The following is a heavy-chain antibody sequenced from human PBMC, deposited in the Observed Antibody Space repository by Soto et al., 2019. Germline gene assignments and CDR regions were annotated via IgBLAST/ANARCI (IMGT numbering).Heavy chain of an antibody. J-gene: IGHJ4*02. V-gene: IGHV3-23*01. CDR3: VEGGWCHD. CDR2: IRGADGRT. Sequence: EVQLLESGGGLVQPGGSLRLSCAASGFTFNTFDMTWVRQAPGKGLEWVSVIRGADGRTYYADPLKGRLTISRDNSENTLFLQVTSLRVEDTAVYYCVEGGWCHDGGQGTLVAVSS. CDR1: GFTFNTFD. D-gene: IGHD2-8*02.